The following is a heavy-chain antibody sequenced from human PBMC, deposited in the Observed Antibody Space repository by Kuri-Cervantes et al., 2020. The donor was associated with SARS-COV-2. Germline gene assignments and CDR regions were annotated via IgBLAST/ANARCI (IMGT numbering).Heavy chain of an antibody. J-gene: IGHJ6*02. CDR3: ARNSSSWLGYYYYGMDV. V-gene: IGHV3-7*01. Sequence: LSLTCAASGFTFSSSWMSWVRQAPGKGLEWVANIKQDGSEKYYVDSVKGRFTISRDNAKNSLYLQMNSLRAEDTAVYYCARNSSSWLGYYYYGMDVWGQGTTVTVSS. D-gene: IGHD6-13*01. CDR1: GFTFSSSW. CDR2: IKQDGSEK.